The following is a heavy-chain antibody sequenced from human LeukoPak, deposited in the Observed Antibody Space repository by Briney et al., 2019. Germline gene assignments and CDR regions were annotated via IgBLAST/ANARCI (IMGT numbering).Heavy chain of an antibody. J-gene: IGHJ4*02. CDR2: ISSSSSYI. Sequence: GGSLRLSCAASGFTFSSYSMNWVRQAPGKGLEWVSSISSSSSYIYYADSVEVRFTISRDNAKNSLYLQMNSLRAEDTAVYYCARDQDSYGQDYYDSSGYYRWGQGTLVTVSS. V-gene: IGHV3-21*01. D-gene: IGHD3-22*01. CDR3: ARDQDSYGQDYYDSSGYYR. CDR1: GFTFSSYS.